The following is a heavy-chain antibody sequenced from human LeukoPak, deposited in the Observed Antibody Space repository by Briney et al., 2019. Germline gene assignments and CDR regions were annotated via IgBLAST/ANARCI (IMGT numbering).Heavy chain of an antibody. CDR2: MNPNSGNT. V-gene: IGHV1-8*01. D-gene: IGHD3-9*01. J-gene: IGHJ6*02. CDR3: ARGLADILTGDYTYYYYYYGMDV. CDR1: GYTFTSYD. Sequence: GASVKVSCKASGYTFTSYDISWVRQATGQGLEWMGWMNPNSGNTGYAQKFQGRVTMTRNTSISTAYMELSSLRSEDTAVYYCARGLADILTGDYTYYYYYYGMDVWGQGTTVTVSS.